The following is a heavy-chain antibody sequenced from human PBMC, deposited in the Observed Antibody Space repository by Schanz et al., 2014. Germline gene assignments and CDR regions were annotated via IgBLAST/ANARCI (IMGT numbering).Heavy chain of an antibody. CDR3: AGTYCSSTSCYTGYYYMDV. Sequence: QVLQVQSGSELKKPGTSVKVSCKASGYTFNNYTYVMIWVRQAPGQGLEWMGRIIPILGIANYAQNFQGRVTITADKSTSTAYMELTSLRSEDTAEYYCAGTYCSSTSCYTGYYYMDVWGKGTTVTVSS. CDR2: IIPILGIA. CDR1: GYTFNNYT. J-gene: IGHJ6*03. D-gene: IGHD2-2*02. V-gene: IGHV1-69*02.